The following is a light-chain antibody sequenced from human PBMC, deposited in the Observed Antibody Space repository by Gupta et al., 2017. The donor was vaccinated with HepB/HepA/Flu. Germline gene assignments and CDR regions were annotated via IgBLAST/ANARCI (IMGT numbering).Light chain of an antibody. CDR1: SLRNYY. Sequence: TCQGDSLRNYYESWFQQKPGQAPTLVLYGNNIRPSGIPDRLSGSNSGNTASLTIAGTQAEDEADYYCNCRDSSGNVVFGGGTRLTVL. CDR3: NCRDSSGNVV. V-gene: IGLV3-19*01. CDR2: GNN. J-gene: IGLJ2*01.